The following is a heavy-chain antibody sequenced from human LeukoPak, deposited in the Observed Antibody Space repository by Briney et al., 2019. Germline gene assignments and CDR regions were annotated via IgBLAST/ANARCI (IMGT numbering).Heavy chain of an antibody. V-gene: IGHV1-2*02. Sequence: ASVKVSCKASGYTFTGYYMHWVRQAPGQGLEWMGWINPNSGGTNHAQKFQGRVTMTRDTSISTAYMELSRLRSEDTAVYYCTRDTYYYDSSGSYSIDYWGQGTLVTVSS. CDR1: GYTFTGYY. D-gene: IGHD3-22*01. J-gene: IGHJ4*02. CDR3: TRDTYYYDSSGSYSIDY. CDR2: INPNSGGT.